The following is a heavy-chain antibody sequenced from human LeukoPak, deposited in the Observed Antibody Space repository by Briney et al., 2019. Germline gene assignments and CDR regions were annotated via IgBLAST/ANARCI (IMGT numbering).Heavy chain of an antibody. J-gene: IGHJ2*01. CDR2: IYFGGST. CDR3: ARQLYYDSSGYYWYLDL. V-gene: IGHV4-39*01. Sequence: PSETLSLTCTVSGGSISSSSYYWGWIRQPPGKGLEWIGTIYFGGSTYYNPSLKSRVTISVDTSKNQFSLKLRSVTAADTAVYYCARQLYYDSSGYYWYLDLWGRGTLVTVSS. CDR1: GGSISSSSYY. D-gene: IGHD3-22*01.